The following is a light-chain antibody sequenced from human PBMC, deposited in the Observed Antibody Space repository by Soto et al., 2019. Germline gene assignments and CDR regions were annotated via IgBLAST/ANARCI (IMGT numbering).Light chain of an antibody. CDR2: DAS. CDR3: HPHASSTLT. V-gene: IGKV3-11*01. CDR1: QSVNKY. Sequence: PGPGASRFSRASQSVNKYLAWYKQRPGQAPRLLIYDASNRATGIPARFGGSGSGTEFTLTIGRRDPEDYEVDFRHPHASSTLTFGHGTKVDIK. J-gene: IGKJ1*01.